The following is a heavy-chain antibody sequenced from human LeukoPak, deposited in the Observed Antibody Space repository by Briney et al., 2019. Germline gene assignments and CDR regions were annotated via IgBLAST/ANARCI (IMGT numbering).Heavy chain of an antibody. CDR2: IYYSGST. J-gene: IGHJ3*02. CDR1: GGSFSSYY. V-gene: IGHV4-59*01. D-gene: IGHD5-18*01. Sequence: PSETLSLTCTVSGGSFSSYYWSWIRQPPGKGLEWIGYIYYSGSTNYNPSLKSRVTISVDTSKNQFSLKLSSVTAADTAVYYCVRVGYSYGADAFDIWGQGTMVTVSS. CDR3: VRVGYSYGADAFDI.